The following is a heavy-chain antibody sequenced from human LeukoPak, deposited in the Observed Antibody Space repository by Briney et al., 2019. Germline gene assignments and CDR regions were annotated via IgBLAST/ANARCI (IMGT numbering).Heavy chain of an antibody. CDR3: ARGGRYGGRFDY. CDR2: ISGSGGST. J-gene: IGHJ4*02. V-gene: IGHV3-23*01. Sequence: PGGTLRLSCAASGFTFSSYGMSWVRQAPGKGLEWVSAISGSGGSTYYADSVKGRFTISRDNSKNTLYLQMNSLRAEDTAVYYCARGGRYGGRFDYWGQGTLVTVSS. CDR1: GFTFSSYG. D-gene: IGHD1-26*01.